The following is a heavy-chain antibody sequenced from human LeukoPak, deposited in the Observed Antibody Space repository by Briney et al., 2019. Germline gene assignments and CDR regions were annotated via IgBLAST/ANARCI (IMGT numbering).Heavy chain of an antibody. CDR3: AKGDHSCGGDCYSSAFDI. Sequence: GGSLRLSCAASGFTFSSYAMSWVRQAPGKGLEWVSAISGSGDSTYYADSVKGRFTISRDNSKNTLYLQMNSLRAEDTAVYYCAKGDHSCGGDCYSSAFDIWGQGTMVTVSS. CDR1: GFTFSSYA. CDR2: ISGSGDST. V-gene: IGHV3-23*01. J-gene: IGHJ3*02. D-gene: IGHD2-21*01.